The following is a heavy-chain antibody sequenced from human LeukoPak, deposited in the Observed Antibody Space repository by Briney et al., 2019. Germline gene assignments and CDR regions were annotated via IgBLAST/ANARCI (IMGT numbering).Heavy chain of an antibody. CDR3: VRDCGFHTFDY. CDR2: ISSSGSTI. Sequence: GGSLRLSCAASGFIFSSYEMNWVRQAPGKGLEWVSYISSSGSTIYYADSVKGRFTISRDNAKNSLYLQMNSLRAEDTAVYYCVRDCGFHTFDYWGQGTLVTVSS. D-gene: IGHD2-21*01. V-gene: IGHV3-48*03. J-gene: IGHJ4*02. CDR1: GFIFSSYE.